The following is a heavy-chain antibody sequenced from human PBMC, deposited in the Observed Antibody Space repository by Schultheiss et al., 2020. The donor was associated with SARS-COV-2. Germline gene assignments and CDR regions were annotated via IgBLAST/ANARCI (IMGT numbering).Heavy chain of an antibody. CDR1: GDFFSTYY. J-gene: IGHJ6*02. CDR2: VRLSGST. CDR3: ARDAGLTPTGGRGMDV. V-gene: IGHV4-59*01. Sequence: LSLTCAVSGDFFSTYYWSWVRQPPGKGLEWIGYVRLSGSTDYNPSLRSRVTISVDTSKNQFSLRLTSVTAADTAVYYCARDAGLTPTGGRGMDVWGQGTTVTVSS. D-gene: IGHD3-16*01.